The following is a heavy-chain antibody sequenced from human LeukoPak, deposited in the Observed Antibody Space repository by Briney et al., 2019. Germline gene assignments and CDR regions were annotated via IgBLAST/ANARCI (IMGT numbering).Heavy chain of an antibody. V-gene: IGHV1-8*01. Sequence: ASVKVSCKASGYTFTSYDINWVRQATGQGLEWVGWMNPNSGNTGYAQKFQGRVTMTRNTPISTAYMELSSLRSEDTAVYYCARRRGWPNYFDYWGQGTLVTVSS. CDR3: ARRRGWPNYFDY. D-gene: IGHD6-19*01. CDR2: MNPNSGNT. J-gene: IGHJ4*02. CDR1: GYTFTSYD.